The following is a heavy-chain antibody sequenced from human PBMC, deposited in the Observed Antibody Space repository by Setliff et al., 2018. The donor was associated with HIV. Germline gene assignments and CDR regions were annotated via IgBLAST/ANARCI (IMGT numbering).Heavy chain of an antibody. CDR1: GFTFSSYG. V-gene: IGHV3-33*01. CDR2: IWHDGSNK. Sequence: GGYLRLSCAASGFTFSSYGMHWVRQATGKGLEWVAVIWHDGSNKYYADSVKGRFTMSRDNSNNTLYLQMNSLRAEDTAVYYCARAMCSSGWYAMDVWGKGTTVTVSS. CDR3: ARAMCSSGWYAMDV. J-gene: IGHJ6*03. D-gene: IGHD6-19*01.